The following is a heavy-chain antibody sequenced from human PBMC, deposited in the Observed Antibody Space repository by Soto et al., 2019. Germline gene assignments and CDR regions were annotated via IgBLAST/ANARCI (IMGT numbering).Heavy chain of an antibody. CDR3: ARVYYVILTGYYRGAFYI. J-gene: IGHJ3*02. D-gene: IGHD3-9*01. V-gene: IGHV1-18*01. CDR1: GYTFTSYG. CDR2: ISAYNGNT. Sequence: ASVKVSCKASGYTFTSYGISWVRQAPGQGLEWMGWISAYNGNTNYAQKLQGRVTMTTDTSTSTAYMELRSLRSVDTAVYYCARVYYVILTGYYRGAFYIWGQGTMVTVSS.